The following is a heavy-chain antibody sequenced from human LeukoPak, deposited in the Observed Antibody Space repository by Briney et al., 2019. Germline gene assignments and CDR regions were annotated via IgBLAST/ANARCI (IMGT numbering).Heavy chain of an antibody. CDR2: IYPGDSDT. J-gene: IGHJ4*02. CDR3: ARRGSGTYFPFDY. V-gene: IGHV5-51*01. D-gene: IGHD1-26*01. Sequence: GESLKISCTASGYSLTSYWIGWVRQMPGKGLEWMGIIYPGDSDTRYSPSFQGQVTISVDESISTAYLQWSSLKASDTAMYCCARRGSGTYFPFDYWGQGTLVTVSS. CDR1: GYSLTSYW.